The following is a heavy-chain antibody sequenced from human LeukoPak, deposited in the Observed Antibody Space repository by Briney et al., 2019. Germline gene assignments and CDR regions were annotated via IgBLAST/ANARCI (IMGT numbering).Heavy chain of an antibody. CDR3: ARSHTQKEFCGDDRCYPTVWWFDP. CDR2: IDPKNGNR. J-gene: IGHJ5*02. D-gene: IGHD2-21*01. V-gene: IGHV1-8*01. Sequence: ASVKVSCKASGYTFITNDINWVRQAPGQGLEGMAWIDPKNGNRGYAQNFQGRVTMTTDISINTAYLELSSLRSEDTAVYYCARSHTQKEFCGDDRCYPTVWWFDPWGQGTLVTVSS. CDR1: GYTFITND.